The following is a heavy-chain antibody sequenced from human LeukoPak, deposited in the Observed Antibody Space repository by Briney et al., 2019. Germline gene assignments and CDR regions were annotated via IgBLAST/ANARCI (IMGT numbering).Heavy chain of an antibody. CDR1: GFTFSSYA. D-gene: IGHD2-8*01. J-gene: IGHJ6*02. Sequence: PGGSLRLSCAASGFTFSSYAMHWVRQAPGKGLEWVAVISYDGSNKYYADSVKGRFTVSRDNSKNTLYLQMNSLRAEDTAVYHCAKYGQGHYYYGMDVWGQGTTVTVSS. CDR2: ISYDGSNK. V-gene: IGHV3-30-3*01. CDR3: AKYGQGHYYYGMDV.